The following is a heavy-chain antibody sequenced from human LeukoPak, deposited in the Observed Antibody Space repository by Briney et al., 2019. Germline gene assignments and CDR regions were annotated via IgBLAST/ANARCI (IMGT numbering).Heavy chain of an antibody. CDR1: GLTFDDYG. D-gene: IGHD3-22*01. Sequence: GGSLRLSCAASGLTFDDYGMTWVRQAPGKGLEWLSDINWNGGSIGYADSVKGRFTVSRDNAKNSLYLQMNSLRADDTALYYCAREKYDSSGYYTDNYYFDYWGQGTLVTVSS. CDR3: AREKYDSSGYYTDNYYFDY. J-gene: IGHJ4*02. CDR2: INWNGGSI. V-gene: IGHV3-20*04.